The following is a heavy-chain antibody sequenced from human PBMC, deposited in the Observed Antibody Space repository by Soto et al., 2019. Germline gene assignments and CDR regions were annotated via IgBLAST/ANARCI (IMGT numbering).Heavy chain of an antibody. CDR2: IYYSGST. D-gene: IGHD2-21*01. Sequence: SETLSLTCTVSGGSISSGGYYWSWIRQRPGKGLEWIGYIYYSGSTYYNPSLKSRVTISVDTSKNQFSLKLSSVTAADTAVYYCARYSSAALFDPWGQGTLVTVSS. CDR1: GGSISSGGYY. J-gene: IGHJ5*02. V-gene: IGHV4-31*03. CDR3: ARYSSAALFDP.